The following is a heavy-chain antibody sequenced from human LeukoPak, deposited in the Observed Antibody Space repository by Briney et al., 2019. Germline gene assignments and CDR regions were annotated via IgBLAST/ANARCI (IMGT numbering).Heavy chain of an antibody. D-gene: IGHD1/OR15-1a*01. CDR2: TYYRSKWYS. CDR3: ARGKNNAFDI. V-gene: IGHV6-1*01. CDR1: GDSFSSTSVA. Sequence: SQTLSLTCAVSGDSFSSTSVAWNWIRQSPSRGLEWLGRTYYRSKWYSEYAASVRGRITINPDTSTNQFFLQLNSVTPEDTAVYYCARGKNNAFDIWGQGTVVTVSS. J-gene: IGHJ3*02.